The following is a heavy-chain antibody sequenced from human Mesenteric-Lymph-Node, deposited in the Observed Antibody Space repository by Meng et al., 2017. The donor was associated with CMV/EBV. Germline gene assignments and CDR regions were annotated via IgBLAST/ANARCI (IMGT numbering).Heavy chain of an antibody. CDR1: GFSFSDHY. J-gene: IGHJ6*02. CDR2: ISSSGITI. CDR3: ARGHYYYESSNAMDV. D-gene: IGHD3-22*01. V-gene: IGHV3-11*04. Sequence: GESLKISCAASGFSFSDHYMTWIRQTPGKGLEWISYISSSGITIYYADSVKGRFTISRDNAKNTLYLQMNSLRAEDTAVYYCARGHYYYESSNAMDVWGQGTTVTVSS.